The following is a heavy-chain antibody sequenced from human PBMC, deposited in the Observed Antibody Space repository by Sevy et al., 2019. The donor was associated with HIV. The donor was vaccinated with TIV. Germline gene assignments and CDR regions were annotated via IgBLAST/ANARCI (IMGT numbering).Heavy chain of an antibody. Sequence: SETLSLTCTVSGGSISAYHWSWIRQPPGKGLEYIGYIHYTGTTNYNPSLKSRVTISVDTSKNQFSLKLSSVTAADTAIYYSAHAPPIRSGDDSLNWFDPWGQGTLVTVSS. J-gene: IGHJ5*02. D-gene: IGHD5-12*01. CDR3: AHAPPIRSGDDSLNWFDP. V-gene: IGHV4-59*01. CDR1: GGSISAYH. CDR2: IHYTGTT.